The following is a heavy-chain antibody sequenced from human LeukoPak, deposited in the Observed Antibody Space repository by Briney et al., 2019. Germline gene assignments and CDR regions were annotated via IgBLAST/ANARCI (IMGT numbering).Heavy chain of an antibody. CDR2: IWYDGSNK. J-gene: IGHJ4*02. D-gene: IGHD6-19*01. CDR3: ARLGSGWYFDY. Sequence: PGRFLRLSCAGSGFTFSSHGMHWVRQAPGKGLEWVAVIWYDGSNKYYAESVKGRFTISKDNVKNTVYLQMNSLRAEDTAVYYCARLGSGWYFDYWGQGTLVTVSS. CDR1: GFTFSSHG. V-gene: IGHV3-33*01.